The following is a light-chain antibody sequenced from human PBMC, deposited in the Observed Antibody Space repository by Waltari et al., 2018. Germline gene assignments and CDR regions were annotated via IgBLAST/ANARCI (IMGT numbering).Light chain of an antibody. CDR3: QQSKIWPA. CDR2: GAS. V-gene: IGKV3-15*01. Sequence: EIVMTQSPATLSVSPGERATLSCRASQGISSDLAWYEQKPGQAPRLLIFGASTRAAGVPARFSGSVSGTEFTLTISGLQSEDFGVYYCQQSKIWPACGQGTKVEIK. J-gene: IGKJ1*01. CDR1: QGISSD.